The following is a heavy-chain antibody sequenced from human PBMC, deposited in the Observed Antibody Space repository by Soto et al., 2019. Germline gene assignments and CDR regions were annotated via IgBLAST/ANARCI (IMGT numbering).Heavy chain of an antibody. D-gene: IGHD6-13*01. V-gene: IGHV1-69*06. Sequence: ASVKVSCKASGGTFSSYAISWVRQAPGQGLEWVGGIIPIFGTANYAQKFQGRVTITADKSTSTAYMELSSLRSEDTAVYYCARDDGSSWRRWFDPWGQGTLVTVSS. CDR2: IIPIFGTA. CDR1: GGTFSSYA. J-gene: IGHJ5*02. CDR3: ARDDGSSWRRWFDP.